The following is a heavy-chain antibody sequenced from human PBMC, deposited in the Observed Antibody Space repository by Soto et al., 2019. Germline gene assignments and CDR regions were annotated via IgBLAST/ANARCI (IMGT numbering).Heavy chain of an antibody. CDR3: QRVGTGSSTPLDI. V-gene: IGHV3-21*01. Sequence: XECLRLSCVASGFMFTRSTMNWVRQAPGKGLEWVSSITSASDYIFYADSVKGRFTISRDNAKNSLYLQMNSLRAEDTAVYYCQRVGTGSSTPLDIWGQGTMVTVSS. J-gene: IGHJ3*02. CDR2: ITSASDYI. CDR1: GFMFTRST. D-gene: IGHD3-9*01.